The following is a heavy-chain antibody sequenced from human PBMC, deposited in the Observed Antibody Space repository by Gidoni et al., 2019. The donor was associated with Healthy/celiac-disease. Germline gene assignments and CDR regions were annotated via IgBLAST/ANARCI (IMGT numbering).Heavy chain of an antibody. V-gene: IGHV3-23*01. D-gene: IGHD3-10*01. CDR1: GFTFSSYA. J-gene: IGHJ4*02. CDR2: ISGSGGST. CDR3: AKAPFYYGSGSPTEFDY. Sequence: EVQLLESGGGLVQPGGSLRLSCAASGFTFSSYAMSWVRQAPGKGLEWVSAISGSGGSTYYADSVKGRFTISRDNSKNTLYLQMNSLRAEDTAVYYCAKAPFYYGSGSPTEFDYWGQGTLVTVSS.